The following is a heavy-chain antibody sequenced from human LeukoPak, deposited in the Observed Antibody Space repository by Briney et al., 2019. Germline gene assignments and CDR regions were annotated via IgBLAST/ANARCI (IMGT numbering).Heavy chain of an antibody. V-gene: IGHV4-4*07. CDR3: ARGLDYYDSSGYFTTRYYFDY. CDR1: GGSISSYY. CDR2: IYTSGST. Sequence: SETLSLTCTVSGGSISSYYWSWIRQPAGKGLEWIGRIYTSGSTNYNPSLKSRVTMSVGTSKNQFSLKLSSVTAADTAVYYCARGLDYYDSSGYFTTRYYFDYWGQGTLVTVSS. J-gene: IGHJ4*02. D-gene: IGHD3-22*01.